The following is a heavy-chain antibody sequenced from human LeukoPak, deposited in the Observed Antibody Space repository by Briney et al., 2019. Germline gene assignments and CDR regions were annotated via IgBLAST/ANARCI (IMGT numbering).Heavy chain of an antibody. D-gene: IGHD3-22*01. J-gene: IGHJ3*02. CDR2: INNSGGT. CDR1: GGSFSGYY. CDR3: ARATQRGYYYDIVQARQGYRNAFDI. Sequence: SETLSLTCAVYGGSFSGYYWSWIRQPPGKGLEGIGEINNSGGTTYNPSLKSRVTISVDTSKNQFSLKLSSVTAADTAVYYCARATQRGYYYDIVQARQGYRNAFDIWGQGTMVTVSS. V-gene: IGHV4-34*01.